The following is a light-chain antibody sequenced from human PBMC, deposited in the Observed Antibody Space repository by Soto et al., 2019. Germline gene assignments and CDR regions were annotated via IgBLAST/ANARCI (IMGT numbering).Light chain of an antibody. CDR1: SSDVGGYNY. Sequence: QSALTQPAYVSGSPGQSITISCTGTSSDVGGYNYVSWYQPHPGKAPKLMIDDVSNRPSGVSNRFSGSKSGNTASLTISGLQAEDEADYYCSSYTSSSTRVFGTGTKVTVL. CDR2: DVS. V-gene: IGLV2-14*01. CDR3: SSYTSSSTRV. J-gene: IGLJ1*01.